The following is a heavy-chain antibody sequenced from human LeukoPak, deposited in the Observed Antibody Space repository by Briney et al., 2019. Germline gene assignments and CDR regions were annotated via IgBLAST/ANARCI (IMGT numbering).Heavy chain of an antibody. CDR1: GFTVSSNY. D-gene: IGHD6-13*01. CDR2: IYSGGST. V-gene: IGHV3-66*01. Sequence: GGSLRLSCAASGFTVSSNYVSWVRQAPGKGLEWVSVIYSGGSTYYADSVKGRFTISRDNSKNMLYLQMNSLRAEDTAVYYCARGYSSSWYSPTGYWGQGTLVTVSS. CDR3: ARGYSSSWYSPTGY. J-gene: IGHJ4*02.